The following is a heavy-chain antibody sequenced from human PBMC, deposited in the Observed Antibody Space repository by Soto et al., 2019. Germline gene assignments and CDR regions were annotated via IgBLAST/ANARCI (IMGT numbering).Heavy chain of an antibody. J-gene: IGHJ4*02. CDR1: GGSFSGYD. V-gene: IGHV4-34*01. Sequence: PSETLSLTCAVYGGSFSGYDWSWIRQPPGKGLEWIGEINHSGSTNYNPSLKSRVTISVDTSKNQFSLKLSSVTAADTAVYYCGRGLFVVVTAASYYFDYWGQGTLVTVSS. CDR3: GRGLFVVVTAASYYFDY. D-gene: IGHD2-21*02. CDR2: INHSGST.